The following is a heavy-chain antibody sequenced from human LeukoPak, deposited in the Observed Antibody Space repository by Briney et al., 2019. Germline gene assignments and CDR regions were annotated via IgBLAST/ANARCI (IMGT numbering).Heavy chain of an antibody. CDR2: IYTSGTS. D-gene: IGHD1-26*01. J-gene: IGHJ5*02. Sequence: SETLSLTCTLSGGSISSDYWSWIRQPAGKGLEWIGRIYTSGTSNYNPSLKSRVTMSVDTSKNQFSLKLSSVTAADTAVYYCAREAVNSGSYYISDWFDPWGQGTLVTVSS. CDR3: AREAVNSGSYYISDWFDP. CDR1: GGSISSDY. V-gene: IGHV4-4*07.